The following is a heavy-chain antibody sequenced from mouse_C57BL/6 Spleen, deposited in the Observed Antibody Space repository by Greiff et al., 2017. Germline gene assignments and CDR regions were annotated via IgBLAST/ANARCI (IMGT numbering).Heavy chain of an antibody. D-gene: IGHD4-1*01. CDR3: ARGEANWGVDY. CDR2: IDPSDSYT. Sequence: QVQLQQPGAELVMPGASVKLSCKASGYTFTSYWMHWVKQRPGQGLEWIGEIDPSDSYTNYNQKFKGKSTLTVDKSSSTAYMQLSSLTSEDSAVYYCARGEANWGVDYWGQGTTLTVSS. CDR1: GYTFTSYW. J-gene: IGHJ2*01. V-gene: IGHV1-69*01.